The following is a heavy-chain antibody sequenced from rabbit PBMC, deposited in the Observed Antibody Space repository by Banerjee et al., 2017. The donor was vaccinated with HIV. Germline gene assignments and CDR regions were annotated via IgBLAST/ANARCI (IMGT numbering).Heavy chain of an antibody. D-gene: IGHD4-1*01. CDR3: ARDLAGVIGWNFGL. CDR2: IYGGSSGNT. CDR1: GLSFSGDYF. J-gene: IGHJ4*01. V-gene: IGHV1S45*01. Sequence: QEQLVESGGGLVQPEGSLTLTCTASGLSFSGDYFMCWVRQAPGKGLEWIACIYGGSSGNTYYASWAKGRFTISKTSSTTVTLQMTSLTAADTATYFCARDLAGVIGWNFGLWGPGTLVTVS.